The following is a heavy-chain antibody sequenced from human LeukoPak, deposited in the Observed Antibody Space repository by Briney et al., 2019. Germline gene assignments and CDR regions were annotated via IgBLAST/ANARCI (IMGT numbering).Heavy chain of an antibody. CDR3: ARDPVSDYGDSTPEADY. CDR1: GFTFSSYG. V-gene: IGHV3-30*03. D-gene: IGHD4-17*01. J-gene: IGHJ4*02. Sequence: PGGSLRLSCAASGFTFSSYGMHWVRQAPGKGLEWVAVISYDGSNKYYADSVKGRFTISRDNSKNTLYLQMNSLRAEDTAVYYCARDPVSDYGDSTPEADYWGQGTLVTVSS. CDR2: ISYDGSNK.